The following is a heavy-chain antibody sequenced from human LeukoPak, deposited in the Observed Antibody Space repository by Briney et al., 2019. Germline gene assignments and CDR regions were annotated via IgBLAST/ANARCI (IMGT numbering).Heavy chain of an antibody. J-gene: IGHJ4*02. Sequence: PTETLSLTCTVSGGSISSGSYYWSWIRQPAGKGLEWIGRIYTSGSTYYNPSLKSRVTISVDRSKNQFSLKLSSVTAADTAVYYCARSTKLGGYYFDYWGQGTLVTVSS. CDR1: GGSISSGSYY. D-gene: IGHD2-2*01. CDR2: IYTSGST. V-gene: IGHV4-61*02. CDR3: ARSTKLGGYYFDY.